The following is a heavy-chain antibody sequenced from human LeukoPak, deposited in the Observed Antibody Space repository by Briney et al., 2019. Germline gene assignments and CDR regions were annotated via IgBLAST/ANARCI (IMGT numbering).Heavy chain of an antibody. CDR3: TRGGAVDFFDY. J-gene: IGHJ4*02. D-gene: IGHD4-23*01. V-gene: IGHV3-30*02. Sequence: GGSLRLSCAASGFTFSTSGMHWVRQAPGKGLEWVAFIRYDGRNKYYADSLKGRFTISRDNSKNTLYLQMNSLRAEDTAFYYCTRGGAVDFFDYWGQGILVTVSS. CDR2: IRYDGRNK. CDR1: GFTFSTSG.